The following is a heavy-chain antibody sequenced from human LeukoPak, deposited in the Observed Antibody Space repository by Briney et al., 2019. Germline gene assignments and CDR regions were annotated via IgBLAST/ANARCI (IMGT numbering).Heavy chain of an antibody. Sequence: GASVKVSCKASGYTFTSYGISWVRQAPGQGLEWMGWISAYNGNTNYAQKLQGRVTMTTDTSTSTAYMELRSLRSDDTAVYYCGRELPLYCSGGSCYVGSYGMDVWGKGTTVTVSS. CDR2: ISAYNGNT. D-gene: IGHD2-15*01. V-gene: IGHV1-18*04. J-gene: IGHJ6*04. CDR1: GYTFTSYG. CDR3: GRELPLYCSGGSCYVGSYGMDV.